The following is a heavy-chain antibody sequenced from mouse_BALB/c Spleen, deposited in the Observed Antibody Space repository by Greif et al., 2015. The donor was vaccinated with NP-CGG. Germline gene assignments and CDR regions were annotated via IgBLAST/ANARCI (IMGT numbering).Heavy chain of an antibody. D-gene: IGHD2-1*01. CDR3: ARSFNYVGHYAMDY. CDR1: GFTFSSFG. Sequence: DVKLVESGGGLVQPGGSRKLSCTASGFTFSSFGMHWVRQAPEKGLEWVAYISSGSSTIYYADTVKGRFTISRDNPKNTLFLQMTSLRSEDTAMYYCARSFNYVGHYAMDYWGQGTSVTVSS. CDR2: ISSGSSTI. V-gene: IGHV5-17*02. J-gene: IGHJ4*01.